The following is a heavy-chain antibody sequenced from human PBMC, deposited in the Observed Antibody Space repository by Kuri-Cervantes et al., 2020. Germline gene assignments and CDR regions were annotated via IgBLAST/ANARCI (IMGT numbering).Heavy chain of an antibody. CDR1: GGSISSGGYS. V-gene: IGHV4-30-2*01. Sequence: SQTLSLTCAVSGGSISSGGYSWSWIRQPPGKGLEWIGYIYHSGSTYYNPSLKSRVTISVDRSKNQFSLKLSSVTAADTAVYYCARGSGSYYEARYYFDYWGQGTLVTVSS. CDR3: ARGSGSYYEARYYFDY. J-gene: IGHJ4*02. D-gene: IGHD1-26*01. CDR2: IYHSGST.